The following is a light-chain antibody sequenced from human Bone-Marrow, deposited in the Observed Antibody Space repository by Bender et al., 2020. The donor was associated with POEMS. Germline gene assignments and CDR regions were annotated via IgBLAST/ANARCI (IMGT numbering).Light chain of an antibody. J-gene: IGLJ2*01. Sequence: SYELTQSPSVSVSPGQTANITCSGDTLGDKYTCWYQQRPGQSPVLVIYQDTKRPSGIPERFSGSNSGNAATLTISGTQAMDEADYYCQTWDSSTGMVFGGGTKLTVL. V-gene: IGLV3-1*01. CDR2: QDT. CDR3: QTWDSSTGMV. CDR1: TLGDKY.